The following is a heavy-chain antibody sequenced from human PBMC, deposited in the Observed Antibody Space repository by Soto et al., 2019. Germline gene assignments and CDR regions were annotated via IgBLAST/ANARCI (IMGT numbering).Heavy chain of an antibody. CDR3: AINCSGGSCSSSGAFDI. V-gene: IGHV4-34*01. CDR2: INHSGST. J-gene: IGHJ3*02. CDR1: GGSFSGYY. D-gene: IGHD2-15*01. Sequence: SETLSLTCAVYGGSFSGYYWSWIRQPPGKGLEWIGEINHSGSTNYNPSLKSRVTISVDTSKNQFSLKLSSVTAADTAVYYCAINCSGGSCSSSGAFDIWGQGTMVTVSS.